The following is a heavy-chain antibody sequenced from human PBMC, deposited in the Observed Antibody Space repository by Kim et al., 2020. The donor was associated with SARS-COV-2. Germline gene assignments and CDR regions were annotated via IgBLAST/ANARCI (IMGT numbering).Heavy chain of an antibody. D-gene: IGHD3-16*01. CDR2: IYYSGST. Sequence: SETLSLTCTVSGGSISSSSYYWGWIRQPPGKGLEWIGSIYYSGSTYYNPSLKSRVTISVDTSKNQFSLKLSSVTAADTAVYYCARGGNPAYYDYVWGSSLHYFYGMDVWGQGTTVTVSS. J-gene: IGHJ6*02. V-gene: IGHV4-39*01. CDR3: ARGGNPAYYDYVWGSSLHYFYGMDV. CDR1: GGSISSSSYY.